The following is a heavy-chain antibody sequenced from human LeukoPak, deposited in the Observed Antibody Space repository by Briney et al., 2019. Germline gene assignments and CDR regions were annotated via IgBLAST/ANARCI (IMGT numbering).Heavy chain of an antibody. CDR1: GFTFSSYG. V-gene: IGHV3-30*18. J-gene: IGHJ4*02. Sequence: GGSLRLSCAASGFTFSSYGMHWVRQAPGKGLEWVAVISYDGSNKYYADSVKGRFTISRDNSKNTLYLQMNSLRAEDTAVNYCAKGGYYDSSGLLFDYWGQGTLVTVSS. D-gene: IGHD3-22*01. CDR3: AKGGYYDSSGLLFDY. CDR2: ISYDGSNK.